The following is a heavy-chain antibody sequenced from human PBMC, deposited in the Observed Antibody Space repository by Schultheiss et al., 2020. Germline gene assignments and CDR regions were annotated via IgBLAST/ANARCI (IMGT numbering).Heavy chain of an antibody. CDR3: ARVSPYYDFWSGFYGMDV. Sequence: GGSLRLSCAASGFTFSSYGMHWVRQAPGKGLEWVAVISYDGSNKYYADSVKGRFTISRDNSKNTLYLQMNSLRAEDTAVYYCARVSPYYDFWSGFYGMDVWGQGTTVTVSS. J-gene: IGHJ6*02. CDR1: GFTFSSYG. D-gene: IGHD3-3*01. CDR2: ISYDGSNK. V-gene: IGHV3-30*03.